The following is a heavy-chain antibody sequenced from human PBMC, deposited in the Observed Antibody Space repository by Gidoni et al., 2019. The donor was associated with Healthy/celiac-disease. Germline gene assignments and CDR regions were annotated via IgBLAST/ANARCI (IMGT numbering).Heavy chain of an antibody. CDR3: ARDIRVTTGYLFDY. J-gene: IGHJ4*02. CDR1: GFTFSSYA. D-gene: IGHD4-17*01. V-gene: IGHV3-30-3*01. Sequence: QVQLVESGGGVVQPGRSLRLSCAASGFTFSSYAIHWVRQAPGKGLEWVAVISYDGSNKYYADSVKGRFTISRDNSKNTLYLQMNSLRAEDTAVYYCARDIRVTTGYLFDYWGQGTLVTVSS. CDR2: ISYDGSNK.